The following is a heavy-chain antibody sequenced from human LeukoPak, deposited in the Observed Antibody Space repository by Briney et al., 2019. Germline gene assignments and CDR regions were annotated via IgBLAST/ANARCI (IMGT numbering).Heavy chain of an antibody. Sequence: GGSLRLSCAASGFTFSSYSMNWVRQAPGKGLEWVAVIWYDGSNKYYADSVKGRFTISRDNSKNTLYLQMNSLRAEDTAVYYCASNYYDSSGYYWYYYYGMDVWGQGTTVTVSS. J-gene: IGHJ6*02. V-gene: IGHV3-33*08. D-gene: IGHD3-22*01. CDR2: IWYDGSNK. CDR3: ASNYYDSSGYYWYYYYGMDV. CDR1: GFTFSSYS.